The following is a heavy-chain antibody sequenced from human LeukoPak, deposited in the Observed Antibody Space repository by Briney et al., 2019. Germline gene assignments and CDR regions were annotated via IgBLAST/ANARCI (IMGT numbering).Heavy chain of an antibody. CDR3: ARDFLEAAGTYAEYFQH. Sequence: GGSLRLSCAASGFTFDDYGMSWVRQAPGKGLEWVSGINWNGGSTGYADSVKGRFTISRDNAKNSLYLQMNSLRAEDTALYYCARDFLEAAGTYAEYFQHWGQGTLVTVSS. V-gene: IGHV3-20*04. CDR1: GFTFDDYG. D-gene: IGHD3-3*01. J-gene: IGHJ1*01. CDR2: INWNGGST.